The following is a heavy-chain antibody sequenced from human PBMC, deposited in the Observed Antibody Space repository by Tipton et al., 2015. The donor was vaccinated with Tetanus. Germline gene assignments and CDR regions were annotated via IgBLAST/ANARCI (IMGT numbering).Heavy chain of an antibody. V-gene: IGHV3-15*01. J-gene: IGHJ4*02. CDR3: ARGDINY. Sequence: GSLRLSCAASGFTFNNAWMSWVRQAPGKGLEWVGRIKRKTDGETTDYGAPVKGRFTISRDDSKNTLYLQMDSLTTEDTAVYYCARGDINYWGQGAQVTVSS. CDR2: IKRKTDGETT. CDR1: GFTFNNAW.